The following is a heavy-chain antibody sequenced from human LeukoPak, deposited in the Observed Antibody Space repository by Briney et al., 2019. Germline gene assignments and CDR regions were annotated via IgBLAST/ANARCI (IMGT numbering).Heavy chain of an antibody. D-gene: IGHD3-10*01. J-gene: IGHJ6*02. CDR1: GFTFSSYE. CDR3: ARGPRYSITMVRGVISPYSYGMDV. Sequence: PGGSLRLSCAASGFTFSSYEMNWVRQAPGKGLEWASYISSSGSTIYYADSVKGRFTISRDNAKNSLYLQMNSLRAEDTAVYYCARGPRYSITMVRGVISPYSYGMDVWGQGTTVTVSS. V-gene: IGHV3-48*03. CDR2: ISSSGSTI.